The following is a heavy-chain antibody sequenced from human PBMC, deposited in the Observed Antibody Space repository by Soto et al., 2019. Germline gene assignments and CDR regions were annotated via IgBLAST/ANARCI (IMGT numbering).Heavy chain of an antibody. D-gene: IGHD7-27*01. J-gene: IGHJ4*02. Sequence: QVQLVESGGGVVQPGRSLRPSCAASGFSFSISPMHWVRQAPGKGPEWVALISYDGTNKFYADSVKGRFTISRDNSKSTLYLQVDSLRPEDAAVYYCARDPKTSGGQHWAFNYFDSWGQGTLVTVSS. CDR3: ARDPKTSGGQHWAFNYFDS. CDR2: ISYDGTNK. CDR1: GFSFSISP. V-gene: IGHV3-30-3*01.